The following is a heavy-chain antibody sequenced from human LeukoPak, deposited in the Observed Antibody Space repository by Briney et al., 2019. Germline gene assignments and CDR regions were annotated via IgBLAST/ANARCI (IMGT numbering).Heavy chain of an antibody. V-gene: IGHV4-39*07. J-gene: IGHJ4*02. D-gene: IGHD2-8*02. Sequence: PSETLSLTCTVSPGSISTTTYYWGWIRQPPGKGWIGTIAYTSTANYNPSLESRITLSRDTSKSQDSLRLSSVTAADTAVYYCAGDRNNRYWFYYWGQGTLVTVSS. CDR2: IAYTSTA. CDR1: PGSISTTTYY. CDR3: AGDRNNRYWFYY.